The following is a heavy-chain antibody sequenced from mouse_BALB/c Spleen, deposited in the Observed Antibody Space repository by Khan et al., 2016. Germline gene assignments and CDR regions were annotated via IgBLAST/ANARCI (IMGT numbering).Heavy chain of an antibody. CDR1: GYTFTNYG. Sequence: QIQLVQSGPELKKPGETVKISCKASGYTFTNYGMNWVKQAPGKGLKWMGWINTNTGEPTYAEEVKGRFAFSLETSASTAYLQIKNLKNEDTATCFCAEDYYGRNWFAYWGQGTLVTVSA. CDR3: AEDYYGRNWFAY. J-gene: IGHJ3*01. V-gene: IGHV9-3*02. D-gene: IGHD1-1*01. CDR2: INTNTGEP.